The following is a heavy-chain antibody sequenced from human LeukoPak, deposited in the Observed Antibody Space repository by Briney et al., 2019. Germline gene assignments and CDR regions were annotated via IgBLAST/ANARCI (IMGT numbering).Heavy chain of an antibody. V-gene: IGHV5-51*01. J-gene: IGHJ4*02. CDR1: GYRFTGDW. CDR2: NYPGDSDT. Sequence: GEPLKISGKASGYRFTGDWSGWVRPMPGKSLEWMGINYPGDSDTRYSPSFQGQVTISADKSISTAYLQWSSLKAADTAMYYCARPLPNGSGPYWGQGTLVTVSS. CDR3: ARPLPNGSGPY. D-gene: IGHD3-10*01.